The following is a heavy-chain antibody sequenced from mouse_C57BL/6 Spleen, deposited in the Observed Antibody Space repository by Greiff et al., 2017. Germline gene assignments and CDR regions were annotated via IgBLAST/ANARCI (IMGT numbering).Heavy chain of an antibody. Sequence: QVHVKQPGAELVKPGASVKMSCKASGYTFTTYSIAWMKQNHGKSLEWIGNFHPYNDDTKYNEKFKGKATLTVEKSSSTVYLELSRLTSDDSAVYYCARGNYGPTGFAYWGQGTLVTVSA. CDR3: ARGNYGPTGFAY. D-gene: IGHD1-1*02. J-gene: IGHJ3*01. V-gene: IGHV1-47*01. CDR1: GYTFTTYS. CDR2: FHPYNDDT.